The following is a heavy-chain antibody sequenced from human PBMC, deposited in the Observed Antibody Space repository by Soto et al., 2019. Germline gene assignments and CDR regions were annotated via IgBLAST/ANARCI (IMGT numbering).Heavy chain of an antibody. Sequence: PETLSLTCTVSGGSISRSSYFGCWIRQPPGKGLEWIGSIYYSGSTYYNPSLKSRVTISVDTSKNQFSLKLSSVTAADTAVYYCARQNPYLDYYYYYYYMDVWGKGTTVT. V-gene: IGHV4-39*01. D-gene: IGHD3-3*01. CDR2: IYYSGST. CDR3: ARQNPYLDYYYYYYYMDV. J-gene: IGHJ6*03. CDR1: GGSISRSSYF.